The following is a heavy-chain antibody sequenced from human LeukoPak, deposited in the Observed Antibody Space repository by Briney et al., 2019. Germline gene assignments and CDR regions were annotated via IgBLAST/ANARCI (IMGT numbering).Heavy chain of an antibody. Sequence: GGSLRLSCAASGFTFSSYWMSWVRQAPGKGLEWVANIKQDGSEKYYVDSVKGRFTISRDNAKNSLYLQMNSLRAEDTAVYYCTTEGGPYYYDSSGYYYPYFDYWGQGTLVTVSS. V-gene: IGHV3-7*01. CDR3: TTEGGPYYYDSSGYYYPYFDY. D-gene: IGHD3-22*01. J-gene: IGHJ4*02. CDR1: GFTFSSYW. CDR2: IKQDGSEK.